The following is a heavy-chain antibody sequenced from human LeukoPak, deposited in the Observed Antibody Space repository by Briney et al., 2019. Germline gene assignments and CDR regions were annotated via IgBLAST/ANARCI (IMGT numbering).Heavy chain of an antibody. CDR1: GGSISSGGYY. CDR2: IYYTGST. Sequence: PSETLSLTCTVSGGSISSGGYYWSWIRQPPGKGLEWIGSIYYTGSTNYNPSLKSRVTISLDTSKKQFSLKLSSVTAADTAVYYCASVRGYSSGWYASGFDPWGQGTLVTVSS. D-gene: IGHD6-19*01. J-gene: IGHJ5*02. CDR3: ASVRGYSSGWYASGFDP. V-gene: IGHV4-39*07.